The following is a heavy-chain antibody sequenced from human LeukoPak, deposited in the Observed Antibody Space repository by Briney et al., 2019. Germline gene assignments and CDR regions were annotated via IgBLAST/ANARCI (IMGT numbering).Heavy chain of an antibody. CDR2: ISSSSSYI. CDR3: ARAYSSSWYDYYYYMDV. D-gene: IGHD6-13*01. V-gene: IGHV3-21*01. J-gene: IGHJ6*03. Sequence: GGSLRLSCAASGFTFSSYSMNWVRQAPGKGLEWVSSISSSSSYIYYADSVKGRFTISRDNAKNSLYLQMSSLRAEDTAVYYCARAYSSSWYDYYYYMDVWGKGTTVTVSS. CDR1: GFTFSSYS.